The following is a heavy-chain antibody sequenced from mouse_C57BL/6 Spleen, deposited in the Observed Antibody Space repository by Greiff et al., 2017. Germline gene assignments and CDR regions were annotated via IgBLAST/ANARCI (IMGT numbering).Heavy chain of an antibody. Sequence: VKLQQSGAELARPGASVKLSCKASGYTFTSYGISWVKQRTGQGLEWIGEIYPRSGNTYYNEKFKGKATLTADKSSSTAYMELRSLTSEDSAVYFCARKGYGRGFDVWGTGTTVTVSS. CDR1: GYTFTSYG. D-gene: IGHD1-1*01. V-gene: IGHV1-81*01. CDR2: IYPRSGNT. CDR3: ARKGYGRGFDV. J-gene: IGHJ1*03.